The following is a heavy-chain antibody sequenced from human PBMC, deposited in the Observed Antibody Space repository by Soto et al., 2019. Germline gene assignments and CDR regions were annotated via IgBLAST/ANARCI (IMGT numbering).Heavy chain of an antibody. CDR2: ISGSGGST. Sequence: EVQLLESGGGLVQPGGSLRLSCAASGFTFSSYAMSWVRQAPGKGLEWVSAISGSGGSTYYADSVKGRFTISRDNSKNTLYLQMHSLRAEDTAVYYRAKDGTKQLGYMDVWGKGTKVTVSS. J-gene: IGHJ6*03. D-gene: IGHD6-13*01. CDR3: AKDGTKQLGYMDV. CDR1: GFTFSSYA. V-gene: IGHV3-23*01.